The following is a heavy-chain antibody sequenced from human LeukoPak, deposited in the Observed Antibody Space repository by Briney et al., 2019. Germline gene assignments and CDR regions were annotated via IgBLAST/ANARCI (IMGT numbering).Heavy chain of an antibody. CDR1: GFTFGDYA. D-gene: IGHD3-22*01. J-gene: IGHJ4*02. Sequence: GGSLRLSCAASGFTFGDYAMHWVRQAPGKGLEWVSGISWNSGSIGYADSVKGRFTISRDNAKNSLYLQMNSLRAEDTALYYCAKSTGVSSGPFDYWGQGTLVTVSS. CDR3: AKSTGVSSGPFDY. CDR2: ISWNSGSI. V-gene: IGHV3-9*01.